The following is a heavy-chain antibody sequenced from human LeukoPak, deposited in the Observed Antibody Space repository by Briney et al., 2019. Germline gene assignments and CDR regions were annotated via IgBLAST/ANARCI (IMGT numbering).Heavy chain of an antibody. CDR3: AKMVREFYTISYYFDY. CDR2: ISGSGAGT. J-gene: IGHJ4*02. D-gene: IGHD2-8*01. CDR1: GFTFGSYA. Sequence: GGSLRLSCAASGFTFGSYAMTWVRQAPGKGLEWVSGISGSGAGTYYADSVKGRFTISRDNSKNTLYLQMNSLRADDTAVYYCAKMVREFYTISYYFDYWGQGTLVTVSS. V-gene: IGHV3-23*01.